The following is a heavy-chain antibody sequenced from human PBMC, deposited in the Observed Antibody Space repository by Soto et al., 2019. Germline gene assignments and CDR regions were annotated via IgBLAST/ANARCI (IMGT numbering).Heavy chain of an antibody. CDR1: GLTFSSYA. CDR2: ISGSGGST. Sequence: GGSLRLSCAASGLTFSSYAMSWVRQAPGKGLEWVSAISGSGGSTYYADSVKGRFTISRDNSKNTLYLQMNSLRAEDTAVYYCASPLYIVVLHDAFDIWGQGTMVTVSS. V-gene: IGHV3-23*01. CDR3: ASPLYIVVLHDAFDI. D-gene: IGHD2-15*01. J-gene: IGHJ3*02.